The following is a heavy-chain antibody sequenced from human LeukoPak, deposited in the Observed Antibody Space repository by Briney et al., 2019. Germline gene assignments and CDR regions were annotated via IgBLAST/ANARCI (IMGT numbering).Heavy chain of an antibody. CDR1: EFTFSNYW. D-gene: IGHD3-22*01. J-gene: IGHJ4*02. CDR2: ISSSGSSI. Sequence: GGSLRLSCAASEFTFSNYWMSWVRQAPGKGLEWVSYISSSGSSIYYADSVKGRFTITRDNAKNSLYLQMSSLRAEDTAVYYCARVGATYYYDRTTDYWGQGTLVTVSS. CDR3: ARVGATYYYDRTTDY. V-gene: IGHV3-48*04.